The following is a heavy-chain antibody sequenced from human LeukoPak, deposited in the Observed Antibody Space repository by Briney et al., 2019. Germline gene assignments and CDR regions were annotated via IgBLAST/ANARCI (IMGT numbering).Heavy chain of an antibody. Sequence: GGSLKLSCVASSFTFSNCWMSWLRQTPGRGPEWVANINEDGGEKHYADSVKGRFTITRDNAKNTLYLQMNSLRAEDTAVYYCAMLAKMATIDDFDYWGQGTLVTVSS. V-gene: IGHV3-7*01. CDR3: AMLAKMATIDDFDY. D-gene: IGHD5-24*01. CDR1: SFTFSNCW. CDR2: INEDGGEK. J-gene: IGHJ4*02.